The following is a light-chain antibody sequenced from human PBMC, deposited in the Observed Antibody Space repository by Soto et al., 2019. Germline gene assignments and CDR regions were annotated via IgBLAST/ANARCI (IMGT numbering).Light chain of an antibody. CDR1: SSDVGSFNY. CDR3: SSYTSTNTVV. J-gene: IGLJ2*01. V-gene: IGLV2-14*01. CDR2: EVI. Sequence: QSALTQPASVSGSPGQSITISCTGTSSDVGSFNYVSWYQQHPGRAPKLLIFEVINRPTGVSNRFSGSKSVHTASLTISGLQAEDEAEYYCSSYTSTNTVVFGGGTQLTVL.